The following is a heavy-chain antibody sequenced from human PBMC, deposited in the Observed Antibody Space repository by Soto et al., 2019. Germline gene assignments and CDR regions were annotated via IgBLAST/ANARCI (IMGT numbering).Heavy chain of an antibody. Sequence: ASVKVSCKASGYTFTSSGISWVRQAPGQGLEWMGWINPNSGGTNYAQKFQGWVTMTRDTSTSTAYMELSRLRSDDTAVYYCARARRATGVVDYWGQGTLVTVSS. V-gene: IGHV1-2*04. CDR2: INPNSGGT. CDR3: ARARRATGVVDY. D-gene: IGHD5-12*01. J-gene: IGHJ4*02. CDR1: GYTFTSSG.